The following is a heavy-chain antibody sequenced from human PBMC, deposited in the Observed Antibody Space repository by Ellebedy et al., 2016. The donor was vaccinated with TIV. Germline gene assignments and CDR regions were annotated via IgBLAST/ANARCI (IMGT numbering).Heavy chain of an antibody. CDR3: ARDQMVRGVAGSALRY. CDR1: GFTFSSYG. D-gene: IGHD3-10*01. V-gene: IGHV3-33*01. J-gene: IGHJ4*02. CDR2: IWYDGSNT. Sequence: GESLKISCAASGFTFSSYGMHWVRQAPGKGLEWVAVIWYDGSNTYYADSVKGRFTISRDNSKKPLYLQMNSLRAEETAVYYCARDQMVRGVAGSALRYWGQGTLVTVSS.